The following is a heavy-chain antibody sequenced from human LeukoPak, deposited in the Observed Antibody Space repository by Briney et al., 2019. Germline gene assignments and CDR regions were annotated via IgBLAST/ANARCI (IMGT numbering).Heavy chain of an antibody. D-gene: IGHD2-15*01. CDR3: AKDRIGYCSGGRCSDACDI. V-gene: IGHV3-33*03. CDR2: IWYDGSNK. CDR1: GFTFSSHG. Sequence: GRSLRLSCAASGFTFSSHGMHWVRQAPGKGLEWVAVIWYDGSNKEYADSVKGRFTISRDNSKNTLYLQMNSLRAEDTAVYYCAKDRIGYCSGGRCSDACDIWGQGTMVTVSS. J-gene: IGHJ3*02.